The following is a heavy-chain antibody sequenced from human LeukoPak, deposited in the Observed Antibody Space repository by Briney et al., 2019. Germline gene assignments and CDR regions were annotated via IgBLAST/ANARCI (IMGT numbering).Heavy chain of an antibody. CDR3: AKDSVHDSSGYYFDY. V-gene: IGHV3-30*02. CDR1: GFTFSSYG. J-gene: IGHJ4*02. Sequence: GGSLSLSCAASGFTFSSYGMHSVRQGPGKWLEWVAFIRYDGSNKYYADSVKGRFTITRDNSKNTLYLQMSSLRAEDTAVYYCAKDSVHDSSGYYFDYWGQGTLVTVS. D-gene: IGHD3-22*01. CDR2: IRYDGSNK.